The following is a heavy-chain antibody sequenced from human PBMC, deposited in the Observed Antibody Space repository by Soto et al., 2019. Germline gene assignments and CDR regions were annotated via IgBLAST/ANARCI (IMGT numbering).Heavy chain of an antibody. V-gene: IGHV4-59*12. D-gene: IGHD1-26*01. J-gene: IGHJ4*02. CDR3: ARLSGSYNDRYFDN. Sequence: LSLTCTVSGGSISSYYWSWIRQPPGKGLEWIGYIYYSGSTNYNPSLKSRVTISVDTSKNQFSLNVRSVTAADTAVYFCARLSGSYNDRYFDNWGQGTLVTVSS. CDR2: IYYSGST. CDR1: GGSISSYY.